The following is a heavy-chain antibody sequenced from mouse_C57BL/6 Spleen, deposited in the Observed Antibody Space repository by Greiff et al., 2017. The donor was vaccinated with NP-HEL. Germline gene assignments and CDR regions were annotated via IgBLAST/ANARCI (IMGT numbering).Heavy chain of an antibody. Sequence: QVQLQQSGAELVRPGTSVKVSCKASGYAFTNYLIEWVKQRPGQGLEWIGVINPGSGGTNYNEKFKGKATLTADKSSSTAYMQLSSLTSEDSAVYFCASFYSNPYYAMDYWGQGTSVTVSS. CDR3: ASFYSNPYYAMDY. CDR1: GYAFTNYL. D-gene: IGHD2-5*01. J-gene: IGHJ4*01. V-gene: IGHV1-54*01. CDR2: INPGSGGT.